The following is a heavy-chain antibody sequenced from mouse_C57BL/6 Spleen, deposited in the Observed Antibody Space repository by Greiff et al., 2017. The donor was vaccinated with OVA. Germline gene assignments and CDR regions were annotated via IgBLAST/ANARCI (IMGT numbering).Heavy chain of an antibody. CDR1: GFTFSSYG. CDR2: ISSGGSYT. V-gene: IGHV5-6*01. J-gene: IGHJ2*01. Sequence: EVHLVESGGDLVKPGGSLKLSCAASGFTFSSYGMSWVRQTPDKRLEWVATISSGGSYTYYPDSVKGRFTISRDNAKNTLYLQMSSLKSEDTAMYYCARHGLITTVVADYFDYWGQGTTLTVSS. D-gene: IGHD1-1*01. CDR3: ARHGLITTVVADYFDY.